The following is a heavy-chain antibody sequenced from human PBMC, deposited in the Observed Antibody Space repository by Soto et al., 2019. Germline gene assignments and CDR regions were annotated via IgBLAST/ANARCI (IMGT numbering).Heavy chain of an antibody. CDR1: GGTFSSYA. V-gene: IGHV1-69*01. CDR3: NGYCSGGSCPTSPIFDY. CDR2: IIPIFGTA. J-gene: IGHJ4*02. D-gene: IGHD2-15*01. Sequence: VSCKASGGTFSSYAISWVRQAPGQGLEWMGGIIPIFGTANYAQKFQGRVTITADESTSTAYMELSSLRSEDTAVYYCNGYCSGGSCPTSPIFDYWGQGTLVTVSS.